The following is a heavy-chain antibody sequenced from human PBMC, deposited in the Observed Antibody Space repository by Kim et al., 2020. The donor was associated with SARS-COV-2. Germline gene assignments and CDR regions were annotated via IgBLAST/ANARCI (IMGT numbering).Heavy chain of an antibody. J-gene: IGHJ5*02. CDR1: GVSIRSYF. CDR3: ARDQTGLNWFDP. Sequence: SETLSLTCTVSGVSIRSYFCSWIRQPPGKGLEWIGYVYRGGSTDYNPSLKSRVTISVDMSKNQFSLKMTSVTAADTAVYFCARDQTGLNWFDPWGQGTLVTVSS. V-gene: IGHV4-4*08. CDR2: VYRGGST.